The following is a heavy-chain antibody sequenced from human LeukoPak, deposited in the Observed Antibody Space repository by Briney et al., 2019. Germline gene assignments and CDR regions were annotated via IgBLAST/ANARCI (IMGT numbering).Heavy chain of an antibody. Sequence: SVKVSCKASGGTFSSYTISWARQAPGQGLEWMGRIIPILGIANYAQKFQGRDTITADKSTSTAYMELSSLRSEDTAVYYCASIYDFWSGYLGHDAFDIWGQGTMVTVSS. D-gene: IGHD3-3*01. CDR1: GGTFSSYT. CDR2: IIPILGIA. J-gene: IGHJ3*02. V-gene: IGHV1-69*02. CDR3: ASIYDFWSGYLGHDAFDI.